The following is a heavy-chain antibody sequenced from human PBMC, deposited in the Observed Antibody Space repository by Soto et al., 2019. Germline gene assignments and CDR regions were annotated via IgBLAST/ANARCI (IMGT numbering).Heavy chain of an antibody. J-gene: IGHJ4*02. CDR1: GFTFNRNS. Sequence: GGSLRLSCAVAGFTFNRNSMTWVRQAPGKGLEWVSSISSSGSYIFYADSVKGRFTISRDNAKNSLYLQMNSLRAEDTAVYYCATDLSARWWGQGTLVTVSS. D-gene: IGHD6-6*01. CDR3: ATDLSARW. V-gene: IGHV3-21*01. CDR2: ISSSGSYI.